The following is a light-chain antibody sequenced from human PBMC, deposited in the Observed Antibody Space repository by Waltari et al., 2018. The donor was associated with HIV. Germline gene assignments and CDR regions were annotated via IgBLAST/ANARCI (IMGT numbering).Light chain of an antibody. CDR1: SSNIDSDN. CDR2: KDT. Sequence: QSVLTQPPSASGAPGQRVTISCSGISSNIDSDNVYWYQQFPGAAPTLLIYKDTQRPSGVPDRFTGSKSGTSASLAIGGLRSDDEADYYCVGWDSRLRGYVFGAGTKVTVL. CDR3: VGWDSRLRGYV. J-gene: IGLJ1*01. V-gene: IGLV1-47*01.